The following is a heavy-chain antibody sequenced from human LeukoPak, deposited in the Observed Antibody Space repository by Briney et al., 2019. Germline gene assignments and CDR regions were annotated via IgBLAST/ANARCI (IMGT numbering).Heavy chain of an antibody. CDR2: IYYSGST. V-gene: IGHV4-39*01. J-gene: IGHJ4*02. CDR3: GHSGSYYLFDY. Sequence: PSETLSLTCTVSGGSISSSSYYWGWIRQPPGKGLEWIGSIYYSGSTYYNPSLKSRVTISVDTSKNQFSLKLRSVTAADTAVYYCGHSGSYYLFDYWGRGTLVTVSS. D-gene: IGHD1-26*01. CDR1: GGSISSSSYY.